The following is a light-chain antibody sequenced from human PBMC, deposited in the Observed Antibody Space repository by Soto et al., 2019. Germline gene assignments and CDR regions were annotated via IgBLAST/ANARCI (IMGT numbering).Light chain of an antibody. Sequence: QSALTQPASVSGSPGQSITVSCTGTSSGVGGYNFVSWLQHHPGKAPKLMIYEVTNRPSGVPDRFSGSKSGNTASLTISGLQTEDEADYYCTSYRSGNTRAFGTGTKLTVL. V-gene: IGLV2-14*01. CDR3: TSYRSGNTRA. J-gene: IGLJ1*01. CDR2: EVT. CDR1: SSGVGGYNF.